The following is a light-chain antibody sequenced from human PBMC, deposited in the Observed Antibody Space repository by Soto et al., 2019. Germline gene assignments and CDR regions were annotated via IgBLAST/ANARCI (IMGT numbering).Light chain of an antibody. CDR2: EVT. CDR3: CSYAGNSEV. V-gene: IGLV2-23*02. CDR1: SGDVGSYNL. J-gene: IGLJ1*01. Sequence: QSALTQPASVSGSPGQSITIPCTGTSGDVGSYNLVSWYQQHPGKAPKLLIYEVTERPSGVSHRFSGSKSGSTASLTISGLQADDEADYYCCSYAGNSEVFGTGTKVTVL.